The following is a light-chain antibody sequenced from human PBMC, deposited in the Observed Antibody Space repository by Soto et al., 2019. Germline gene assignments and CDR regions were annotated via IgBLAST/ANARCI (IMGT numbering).Light chain of an antibody. CDR1: NSDVGGYNY. J-gene: IGLJ1*01. CDR2: EVS. CDR3: SSYTSTSTPCV. V-gene: IGLV2-14*01. Sequence: VLTQPASVSWTPGQSITISCTATNSDVGGYNYVSWYQQHPGKAPNLIIYEVSHRPSGASNHFSGYKSGNTASLTISGLQAEDEADYYCSSYTSTSTPCVFGTGAKVTVL.